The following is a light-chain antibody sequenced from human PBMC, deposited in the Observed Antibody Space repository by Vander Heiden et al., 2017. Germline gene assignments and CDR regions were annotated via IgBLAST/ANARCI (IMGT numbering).Light chain of an antibody. V-gene: IGKV2-30*01. CDR3: MQGTQWPWT. CDR2: KVS. Sequence: DVVMTQSPLSLPVTLGQPASISCRSSQSLLYSDGNTYVNWFQQRPGQSPRRLIYKVSDRDSGVPDRFSGRGSGTDFTLKISRVEAEDVGVYYCMQGTQWPWTFGQGTRVEIK. J-gene: IGKJ1*01. CDR1: QSLLYSDGNTY.